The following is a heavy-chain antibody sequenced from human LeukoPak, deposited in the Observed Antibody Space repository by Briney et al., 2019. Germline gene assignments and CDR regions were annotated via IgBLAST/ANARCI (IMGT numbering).Heavy chain of an antibody. CDR1: GFTFSSYG. V-gene: IGHV3-30*02. CDR3: AKDSSSSYYYYYYMDV. J-gene: IGHJ6*03. CDR2: IRYDGSNK. Sequence: TGGSLRLSCAASGFTFSSYGMHWVRQAPGKGLEWVAFIRYDGSNKYYADSVKGRFTISRDNSKNTLYLQMNSLRAEDTAVYYCAKDSSSSYYYYYYMDVWGKGTTVTVSS. D-gene: IGHD6-6*01.